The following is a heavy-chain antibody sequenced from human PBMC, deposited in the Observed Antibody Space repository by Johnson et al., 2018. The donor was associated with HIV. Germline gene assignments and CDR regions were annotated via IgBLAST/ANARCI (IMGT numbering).Heavy chain of an antibody. J-gene: IGHJ3*02. CDR1: GFTFSTYG. V-gene: IGHV3-30*02. Sequence: QVQLVESGGGVVPPGGSLRLSCAAFGFTFSTYGIHWVRQAPGKGLEWVAFIRSDGTNKYYADFVKGRFSISRDNSKNTLYLQMNSLRAEDTAVYYCSRGRYYSSSIDAFDIWGQGTMVTVSS. CDR2: IRSDGTNK. CDR3: SRGRYYSSSIDAFDI. D-gene: IGHD3-10*01.